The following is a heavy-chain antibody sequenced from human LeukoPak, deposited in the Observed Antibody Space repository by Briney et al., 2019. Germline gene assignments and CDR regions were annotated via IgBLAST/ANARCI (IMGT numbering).Heavy chain of an antibody. J-gene: IGHJ4*02. D-gene: IGHD5-18*01. CDR1: GYTFTSYY. CDR3: ARVGIQLWLLAQNYFDY. V-gene: IGHV1-46*01. Sequence: ASVKVSCKASGYTFTSYYMHWVRQAPGQGLEWLGIINPSGGSTSYAQKFQGRVTMTRDMSTSTVYMELSSLRSEDTAVYYCARVGIQLWLLAQNYFDYWGQGTLVTVSS. CDR2: INPSGGST.